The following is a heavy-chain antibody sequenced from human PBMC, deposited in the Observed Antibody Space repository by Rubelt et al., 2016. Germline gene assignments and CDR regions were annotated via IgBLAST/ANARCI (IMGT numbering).Heavy chain of an antibody. CDR1: GFTVSSNY. CDR2: IYSGGAT. CDR3: AKDQGSTCYSGIDY. Sequence: GGGLVQPGGSLRLSCAASGFTVSSNYMSWVRQAPGKGLEWVSLIYSGGATYYADSVKGRFTISRDNSENTLYLQMNSLRAEDTAVYYCAKDQGSTCYSGIDYWGQGTLVTVS. V-gene: IGHV3-66*01. D-gene: IGHD2-21*02. J-gene: IGHJ4*02.